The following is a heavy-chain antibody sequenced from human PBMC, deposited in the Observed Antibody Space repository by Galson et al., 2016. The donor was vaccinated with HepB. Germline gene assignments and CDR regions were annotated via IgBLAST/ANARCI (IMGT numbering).Heavy chain of an antibody. CDR1: GGSISGYY. CDR3: ARYGYTSGWSHFDY. D-gene: IGHD6-19*01. V-gene: IGHV4-59*01. Sequence: ETLSLTCYVSGGSISGYYWSWIRQPPGKGLEWIGHIHYTGHTNYNPSLKSRVTISVDTSKNQFSLKLTSVTAADTALYYCARYGYTSGWSHFDYWGQGALVTVSS. CDR2: IHYTGHT. J-gene: IGHJ4*02.